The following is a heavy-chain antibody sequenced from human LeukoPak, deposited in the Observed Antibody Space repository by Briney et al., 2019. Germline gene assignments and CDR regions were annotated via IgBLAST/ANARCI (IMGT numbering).Heavy chain of an antibody. CDR3: ARRYGSGSSGTFDY. CDR1: GGSISSNSYY. D-gene: IGHD3-10*01. Sequence: SETLSLTCTVSGGSISSNSYYWGWLRQPPGKGLEWIGSIYYSGSTNYNPSLKSRVTISVDTSKNQFYLKLSSVTAADTAVYYCARRYGSGSSGTFDYWGQGTLVTVSS. J-gene: IGHJ4*02. V-gene: IGHV4-39*07. CDR2: IYYSGST.